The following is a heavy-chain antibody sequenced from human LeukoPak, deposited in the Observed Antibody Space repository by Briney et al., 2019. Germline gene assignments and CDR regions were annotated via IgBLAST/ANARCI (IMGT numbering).Heavy chain of an antibody. CDR2: MNQDGSEK. D-gene: IGHD3-3*01. CDR3: AREGDYHLWSGPQGFDP. V-gene: IGHV3-7*01. Sequence: GGSLRLSCAASGFTFSSSAMSWVRQAPGKGLEWVANMNQDGSEKYSADSVKGRFTVSRDNVKNSLYLQMHSLRAEDTAVYYCAREGDYHLWSGPQGFDPWGQGTLVTVSS. J-gene: IGHJ5*02. CDR1: GFTFSSSA.